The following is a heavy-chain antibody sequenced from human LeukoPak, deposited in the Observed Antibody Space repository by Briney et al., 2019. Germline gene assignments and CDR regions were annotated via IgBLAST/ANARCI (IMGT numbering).Heavy chain of an antibody. CDR2: INHSGST. CDR1: GGSFSGYY. CDR3: AREDQLAYCGGDCWQFDY. J-gene: IGHJ4*02. V-gene: IGHV4-34*01. D-gene: IGHD2-21*02. Sequence: SETLSLTCAVYGGSFSGYYWSWIRQPPGKGLEWIGEINHSGSTNYNPSLKSRVTISVDTSKNQFSLKLSSVTAADTAVYYCAREDQLAYCGGDCWQFDYWGQGTLVTVSS.